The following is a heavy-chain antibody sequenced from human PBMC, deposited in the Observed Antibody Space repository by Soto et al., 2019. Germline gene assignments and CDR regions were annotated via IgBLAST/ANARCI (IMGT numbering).Heavy chain of an antibody. V-gene: IGHV1-69*12. CDR1: GGTFDNSA. CDR2: IIPTFPTA. D-gene: IGHD5-12*01. Sequence: QVQLVQSGAEVKKPGSSVTVSCKASGGTFDNSAISWVRQAPGQGLEWMGGIIPTFPTADYSQKFQGRVSITADEPTRPAYMELTSLRSADTAVYYCARDKGRLQLGWNYYYAMAVWGQGTTVTVSS. J-gene: IGHJ6*02. CDR3: ARDKGRLQLGWNYYYAMAV.